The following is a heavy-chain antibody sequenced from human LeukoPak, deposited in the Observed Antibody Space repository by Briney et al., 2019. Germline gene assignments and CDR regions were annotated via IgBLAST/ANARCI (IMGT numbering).Heavy chain of an antibody. Sequence: PGGSLRLSCAASGFTFSSYAMSWVRQAPGKGLEWVSAISGSGGSTYYADSVKGRFTISRDNSKNTLYLQMNSLRAEDTAVYYCAKDPPRTLDFWSGYIDNWFDPWGQGTLVTVSS. D-gene: IGHD3-3*01. CDR2: ISGSGGST. CDR1: GFTFSSYA. CDR3: AKDPPRTLDFWSGYIDNWFDP. V-gene: IGHV3-23*01. J-gene: IGHJ5*02.